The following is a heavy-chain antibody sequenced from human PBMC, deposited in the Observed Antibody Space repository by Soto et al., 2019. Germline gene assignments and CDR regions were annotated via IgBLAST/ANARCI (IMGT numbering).Heavy chain of an antibody. J-gene: IGHJ5*02. CDR1: GGSFSGYY. CDR2: INHSGST. D-gene: IGHD6-6*01. CDR3: ARGRDIAARRFWWTHHHANNWFDP. Sequence: SSETLSLTCAVYGGSFSGYYWSWIRQPPGKGLEWIGEINHSGSTNYNPSLKSRVAISVDTSKNQFSLKLSSVTAADTAVYYCARGRDIAARRFWWTHHHANNWFDPWGQGTLVTVSS. V-gene: IGHV4-34*01.